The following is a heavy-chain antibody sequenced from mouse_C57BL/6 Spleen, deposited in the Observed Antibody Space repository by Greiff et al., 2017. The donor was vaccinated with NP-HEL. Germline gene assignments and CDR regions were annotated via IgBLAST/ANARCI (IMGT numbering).Heavy chain of an antibody. CDR3: GRQEAMDY. J-gene: IGHJ4*01. V-gene: IGHV5-15*01. CDR2: ISNLAYSI. Sequence: EVQGVESGGGLVQPGGSLKLSCAASGFTFSDYGMAWVRQAPRQGPEWVAFISNLAYSIYYDDTVTGRFTISRENAKHPLYLEMSSLRSEDTAMYYCGRQEAMDYWGQGTSVTVSS. CDR1: GFTFSDYG.